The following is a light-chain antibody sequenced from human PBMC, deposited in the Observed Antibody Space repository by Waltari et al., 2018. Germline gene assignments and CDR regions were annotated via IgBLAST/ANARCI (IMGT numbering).Light chain of an antibody. Sequence: QSVLPPPPSVSGTPGQRVTISCSGSSSNIGSNSVNWYQHLPGTPPTLRVYGNYQRPSGVPDLVAGSKSGTSASLAISGLQSQDEADYYCAAWDDSLNCVVFGGGTKLTV. CDR2: GNY. V-gene: IGLV1-44*01. CDR1: SSNIGSNS. CDR3: AAWDDSLNCVV. J-gene: IGLJ2*01.